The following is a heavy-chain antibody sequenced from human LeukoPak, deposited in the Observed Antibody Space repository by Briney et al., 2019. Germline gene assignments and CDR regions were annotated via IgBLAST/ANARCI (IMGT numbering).Heavy chain of an antibody. J-gene: IGHJ4*02. Sequence: SGTLSLTCAVYGGSFSGYYWSWIRQPPGKGLEWIGEINHSGSTNYNPSLKSRVTISVDTSKNQFSLKLSSVTAADTAVYYSAGRSTFPLYCSSTSCYHFDYWGQGTLVTVSS. V-gene: IGHV4-34*01. CDR1: GGSFSGYY. CDR2: INHSGST. CDR3: AGRSTFPLYCSSTSCYHFDY. D-gene: IGHD2-2*01.